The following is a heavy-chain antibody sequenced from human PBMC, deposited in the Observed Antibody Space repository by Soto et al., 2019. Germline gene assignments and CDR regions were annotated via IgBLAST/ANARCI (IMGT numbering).Heavy chain of an antibody. V-gene: IGHV4-30-4*01. J-gene: IGHJ4*02. D-gene: IGHD3-16*01. CDR2: IHYSGRT. Sequence: PSEALSLTCTVSGGSIRTGDYYWTWIRQPPGKGLEWIGYIHYSGRTYYNPSLRSRLTTSLDTSKNQFSLKLKSVTAADTAVYYCTRGPFGDKADFWGQGLLVTVSS. CDR3: TRGPFGDKADF. CDR1: GGSIRTGDYY.